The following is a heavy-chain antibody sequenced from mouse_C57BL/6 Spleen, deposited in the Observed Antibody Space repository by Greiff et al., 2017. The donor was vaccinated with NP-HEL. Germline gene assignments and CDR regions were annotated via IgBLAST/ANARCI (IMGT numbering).Heavy chain of an antibody. D-gene: IGHD1-1*01. J-gene: IGHJ2*01. CDR2: IYPGDGDT. CDR3: ARFITTVESHDDY. V-gene: IGHV1-80*01. Sequence: QVQLQQSGAELVKPGASVKISCKASGYAFSSYWMNWVKQRPGKGLEWIGQIYPGDGDTNYNGKFKGKATLTADKSSSTAYMQLSSLTSEDSAVYFCARFITTVESHDDYWGQGTTLTVSS. CDR1: GYAFSSYW.